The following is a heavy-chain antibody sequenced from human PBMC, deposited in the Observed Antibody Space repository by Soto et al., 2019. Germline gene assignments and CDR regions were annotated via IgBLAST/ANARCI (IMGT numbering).Heavy chain of an antibody. CDR2: IHYSGST. J-gene: IGHJ4*02. V-gene: IGHV4-39*01. D-gene: IGHD3-22*01. CDR3: AAHDSGGYYAEY. Sequence: QLQLQESGPGQVKPSETLSLTCTVSGDSVTISDYYWGWIRQPPGKGLEWIGSIHYSGSTYYNPSLKSRVTISGDTSKKQFSLKLTSVTAADAAVYYCAAHDSGGYYAEYWGQGTLVTVSA. CDR1: GDSVTISDYY.